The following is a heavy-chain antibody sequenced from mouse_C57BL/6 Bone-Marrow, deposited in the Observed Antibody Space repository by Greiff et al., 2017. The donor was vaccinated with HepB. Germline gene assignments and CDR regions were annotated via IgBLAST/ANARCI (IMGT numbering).Heavy chain of an antibody. V-gene: IGHV1-62-2*01. CDR1: GYTFTEYT. D-gene: IGHD2-1*01. Sequence: QVHVKQSGAELVKPGASVKLSCKASGYTFTEYTIHWVKQRSGQGLEWIGWFYPGSGSIKYNEKFKDKATLTADKSSSTVYMELSRLTSEDSAVYFCARHEVNYSWFAYWGQGTLVTVSA. CDR2: FYPGSGSI. J-gene: IGHJ3*01. CDR3: ARHEVNYSWFAY.